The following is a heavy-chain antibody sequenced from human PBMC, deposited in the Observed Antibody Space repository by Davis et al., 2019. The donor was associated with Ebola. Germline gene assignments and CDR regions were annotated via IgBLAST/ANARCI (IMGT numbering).Heavy chain of an antibody. V-gene: IGHV1-69*13. CDR3: ANTYDFWSGFDYYYPVDV. Sequence: SVKVSCKATGGSFSSYSFTWVRQAPGHGLEWMGGITPIYHTAKYAQRFQGRLTISADESTSTAYMELSSLKSEDTAVYYCANTYDFWSGFDYYYPVDVWGQGTTVTVSS. J-gene: IGHJ6*02. CDR2: ITPIYHTA. D-gene: IGHD3-3*01. CDR1: GGSFSSYS.